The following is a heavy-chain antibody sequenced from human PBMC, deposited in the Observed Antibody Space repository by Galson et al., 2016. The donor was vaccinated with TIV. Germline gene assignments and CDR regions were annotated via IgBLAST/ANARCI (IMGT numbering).Heavy chain of an antibody. D-gene: IGHD6-6*01. CDR1: GYSFTNYW. CDR3: AISSSEVRAFDF. V-gene: IGHV5-10-1*01. J-gene: IGHJ4*02. Sequence: QSGAEVKKARESLRISCKGSGYSFTNYWINWVRQMPGKGLEWMGRIDCSDSYTDYSPSFQGHVTISADKSITTAFLQWNTLRASDTAMYYCAISSSEVRAFDFWGQGTLVTVSS. CDR2: IDCSDSYT.